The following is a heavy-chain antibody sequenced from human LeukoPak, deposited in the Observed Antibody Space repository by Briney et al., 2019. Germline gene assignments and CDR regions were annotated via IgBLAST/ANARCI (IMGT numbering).Heavy chain of an antibody. Sequence: GGSLRLSCAASGFTFSSYSMNWVRQAPGKGLEWVSYISSSTNIINYADSVKGRFTISRDNAKNTLYLQMNSLRAEDTAVYYCAREISLPYYYYYYGMDVWGQGTTVTVSS. CDR2: ISSSTNII. CDR1: GFTFSSYS. D-gene: IGHD2-15*01. V-gene: IGHV3-48*01. J-gene: IGHJ6*02. CDR3: AREISLPYYYYYYGMDV.